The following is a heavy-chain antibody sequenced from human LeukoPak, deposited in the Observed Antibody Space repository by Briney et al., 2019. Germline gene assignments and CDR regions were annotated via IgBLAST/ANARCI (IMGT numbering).Heavy chain of an antibody. Sequence: KPSETLSLTCAVYGGSFSGYYWSWIRQPPGKGLEWIGEINHSGSTNYNPSLKSRVTISVDTSKNQFSLKLSSVTAADTAVYYCARGEGYCSSTSCFPGSYDSSGYYYFYFDYWGQGTLVTVSS. CDR2: INHSGST. D-gene: IGHD3-22*01. J-gene: IGHJ4*02. CDR1: GGSFSGYY. V-gene: IGHV4-34*01. CDR3: ARGEGYCSSTSCFPGSYDSSGYYYFYFDY.